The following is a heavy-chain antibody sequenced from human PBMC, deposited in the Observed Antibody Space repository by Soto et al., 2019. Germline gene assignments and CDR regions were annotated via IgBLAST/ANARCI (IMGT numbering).Heavy chain of an antibody. V-gene: IGHV5-10-1*01. CDR2: IDPSDSYT. CDR1: AYRFTSYW. D-gene: IGHD6-13*01. J-gene: IGHJ5*01. Sequence: PVESLKISCKASAYRFTSYWISWVRQMPGKCLEWMGRIDPSDSYTTYSPSFQVHVTITADKSISTAYLQSSSLKASDTAMYYCARQGSSSWTTNAGSWFDSWGPGNLVTVSS. CDR3: ARQGSSSWTTNAGSWFDS.